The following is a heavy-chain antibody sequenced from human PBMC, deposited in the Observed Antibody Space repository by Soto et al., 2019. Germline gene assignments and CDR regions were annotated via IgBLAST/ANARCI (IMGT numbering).Heavy chain of an antibody. Sequence: PGGSLRLSCAASGFTFSDYGMHWVRQAPGTGLEWVAVISYDGSDKYYADSVKGRFTISRDNSKNRLYLQMNSLRAEDTAVYYGERDQNSGSYYNYCGPVTPVTVSS. CDR1: GFTFSDYG. J-gene: IGHJ4*02. CDR2: ISYDGSDK. V-gene: IGHV3-30*03. CDR3: ERDQNSGSYYNY. D-gene: IGHD1-26*01.